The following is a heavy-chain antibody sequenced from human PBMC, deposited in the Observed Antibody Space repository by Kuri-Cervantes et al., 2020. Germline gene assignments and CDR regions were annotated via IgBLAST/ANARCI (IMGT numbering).Heavy chain of an antibody. V-gene: IGHV1-18*01. CDR2: ISAYNGNT. CDR3: ATSVAGTVGH. Sequence: ASVKVSCKASGYTFSNYGISWVRQAPGQGLEWMGWISAYNGNTDYAQKFQGRVTMTTDTSTSTVYMELRSLRSDDTAVYYCATSVAGTVGHWGQGTLVTVSS. D-gene: IGHD6-19*01. J-gene: IGHJ5*02. CDR1: GYTFSNYG.